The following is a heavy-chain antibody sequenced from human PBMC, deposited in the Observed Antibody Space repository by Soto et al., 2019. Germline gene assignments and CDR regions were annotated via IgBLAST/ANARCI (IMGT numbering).Heavy chain of an antibody. CDR2: IYYSGST. V-gene: IGHV4-59*01. CDR3: ARDGVPITIFGVVKGGGADGMDV. Sequence: SETLSLTCTVSGGSISSYYWSWIRQPPGKGLEWIGYIYYSGSTNYSPSLKSRVTISVDTSKNQFSLKLSSVTAADTAVYYCARDGVPITIFGVVKGGGADGMDVCGLGTTVPVS. D-gene: IGHD3-3*01. J-gene: IGHJ6*02. CDR1: GGSISSYY.